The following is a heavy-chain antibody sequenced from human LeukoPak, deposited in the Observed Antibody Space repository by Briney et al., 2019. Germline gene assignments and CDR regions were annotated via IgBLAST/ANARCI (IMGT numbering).Heavy chain of an antibody. CDR3: TRTLQSGHSDY. V-gene: IGHV4-59*08. CDR2: IYNDGRT. D-gene: IGHD4-11*01. J-gene: IGHJ4*02. CDR1: GGSLSGYY. Sequence: SETLFLTCSVSGGSLSGYYWSWIRQTPEKGLEWIAYIYNDGRTNYNPSLKSRATISVDTSHNQFSLKLKSVTAADTAVYFCTRTLQSGHSDYWGQGTRVTVSS.